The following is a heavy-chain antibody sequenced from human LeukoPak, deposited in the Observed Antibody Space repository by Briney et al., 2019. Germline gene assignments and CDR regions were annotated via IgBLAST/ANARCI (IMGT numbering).Heavy chain of an antibody. D-gene: IGHD3-16*02. Sequence: GGSLRLSCAASGFTFSSYWMSWVRQAPGKGLEWVANIKQDGSEKYYVDSVKGRFTISRDNAKNSLYLQMNSLRAEDTAVYYCARDPQSGGSYPWDYFDSWGQGTLVTVSS. J-gene: IGHJ4*02. CDR3: ARDPQSGGSYPWDYFDS. CDR1: GFTFSSYW. V-gene: IGHV3-7*01. CDR2: IKQDGSEK.